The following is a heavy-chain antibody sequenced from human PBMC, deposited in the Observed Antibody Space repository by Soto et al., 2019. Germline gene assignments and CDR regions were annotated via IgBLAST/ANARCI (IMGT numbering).Heavy chain of an antibody. D-gene: IGHD1-26*01. J-gene: IGHJ4*02. Sequence: EVQLVESGGGLVQPGGSLRLSCAASGFTFSSYDMHWVRQATGKGLEWVSAIGTAGDTYYPGSVKGRFTISRENAKNTLYLQMNSLRAEDTAVYYCAKEGTSIESYYFDYWGQGTLVTVSS. CDR2: IGTAGDT. CDR1: GFTFSSYD. CDR3: AKEGTSIESYYFDY. V-gene: IGHV3-13*01.